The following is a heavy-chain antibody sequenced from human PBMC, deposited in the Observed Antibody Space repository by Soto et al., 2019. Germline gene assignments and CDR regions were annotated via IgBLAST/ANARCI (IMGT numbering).Heavy chain of an antibody. J-gene: IGHJ1*01. V-gene: IGHV1-69*12. D-gene: IGHD2-2*01. CDR3: ARAGTIVLVPAAMHD. CDR1: GGTFSSYA. CDR2: IIPIFGTA. Sequence: QVQLVQSGAEVKKPGSSVKVSCKASGGTFSSYAISWVRQAPGQGLEWMGGIIPIFGTANYAQKFQGRVTIXXDXSXXTAYMELSSLRSEDTAVYYCARAGTIVLVPAAMHDWGQGTLVTVSS.